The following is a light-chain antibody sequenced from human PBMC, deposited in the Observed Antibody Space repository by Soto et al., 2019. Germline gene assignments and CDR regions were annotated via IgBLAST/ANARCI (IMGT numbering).Light chain of an antibody. CDR1: QSISSSF. CDR3: QQYGSSPPLT. CDR2: GAS. Sequence: EFVLTQSPGKLSLSPGERATLSCRASQSISSSFLAWYQQKPGQAPRLLIYGASSRVTGIPDRFSGSGSGTDFTLTIRRLEPEDCAVDYCQQYGSSPPLTFGGGTKVEIK. J-gene: IGKJ4*01. V-gene: IGKV3-20*01.